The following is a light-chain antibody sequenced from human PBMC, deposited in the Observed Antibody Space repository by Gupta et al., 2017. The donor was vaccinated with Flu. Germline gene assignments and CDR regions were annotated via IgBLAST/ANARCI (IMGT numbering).Light chain of an antibody. CDR2: RNN. Sequence: QSVLTQPPSASGTPGQRVTISCSGSSSNIGTYYVYWYQHLPGTAPKVLIYRNNQRPSGVPDRFSGAKSGTSASLAISGLRAEDEGDYYCKSWDDNLRGQVFGGGTKLTGL. CDR3: KSWDDNLRGQV. J-gene: IGLJ3*02. V-gene: IGLV1-47*01. CDR1: SSNIGTYY.